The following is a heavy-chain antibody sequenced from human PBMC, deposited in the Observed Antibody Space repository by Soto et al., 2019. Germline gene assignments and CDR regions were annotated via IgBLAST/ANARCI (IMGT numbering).Heavy chain of an antibody. J-gene: IGHJ6*02. CDR3: ARQLEMATTTYYYYYYGMDV. Sequence: GESLKISCKGSGYSFTSYWIGWVRQMPGKGMEWMGIIYPGDSDTRYSPSFQGQVTISADKSISTAYLQWSSLKASDTAMYYCARQLEMATTTYYYYYYGMDVWGQGTTVTVSS. V-gene: IGHV5-51*01. CDR1: GYSFTSYW. CDR2: IYPGDSDT.